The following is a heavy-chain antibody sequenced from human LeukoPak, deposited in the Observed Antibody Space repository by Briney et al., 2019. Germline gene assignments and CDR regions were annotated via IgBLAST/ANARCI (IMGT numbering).Heavy chain of an antibody. Sequence: ASVTVSCKPSGYTFTHYDICWVRQAPGQGLEWMGRISPYNGDTYYAQKLQGRVTMTTDTSTRTAYLQLESLTSDDTAVYYCARKRGGCYPDWGQGTLAIVSS. V-gene: IGHV1-18*01. J-gene: IGHJ4*02. CDR2: ISPYNGDT. CDR1: GYTFTHYD. CDR3: ARKRGGCYPD. D-gene: IGHD2-15*01.